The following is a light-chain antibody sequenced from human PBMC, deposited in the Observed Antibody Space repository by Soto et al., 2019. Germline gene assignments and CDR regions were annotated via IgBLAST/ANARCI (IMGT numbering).Light chain of an antibody. CDR3: LQDHDYPHT. Sequence: AIQMTQSPSSLSASVGDRVTITCRASQGVGADLGWYQQRPGKAPKVLIYAASTLQSGVPSRFSGSGSGTFFTLTISSLQPDDSATYYCLQDHDYPHTFGQGTKVEIK. CDR2: AAS. J-gene: IGKJ1*01. V-gene: IGKV1-6*01. CDR1: QGVGAD.